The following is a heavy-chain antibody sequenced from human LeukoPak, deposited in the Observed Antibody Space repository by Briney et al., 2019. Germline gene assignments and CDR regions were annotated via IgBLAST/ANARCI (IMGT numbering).Heavy chain of an antibody. CDR2: ISYDGSNK. V-gene: IGHV3-30*03. CDR3: ARDHYDSSGSMDV. Sequence: GGSLRLSCAASGFTFSSYGMHWVRQAPGKGLEWVAVISYDGSNKYYADSVKGRFTISRDNSKNTLYLQMNSLRAEDTAVYYCARDHYDSSGSMDVWGQGTTVTVSS. CDR1: GFTFSSYG. D-gene: IGHD3-22*01. J-gene: IGHJ6*02.